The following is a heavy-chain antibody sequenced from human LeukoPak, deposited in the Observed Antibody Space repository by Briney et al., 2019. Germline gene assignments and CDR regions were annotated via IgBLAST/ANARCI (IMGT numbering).Heavy chain of an antibody. Sequence: GASVKVSCKASGYTFTSYGISWVRQAPGQGLEWMGWISAYNGNTNYAQKLQGRVTMTIDTSTSTAYMELRSLRSDDTAVYYCARAPVTMVRGVVVYYYYGMDVWGQGTTVTVSS. V-gene: IGHV1-18*01. D-gene: IGHD3-10*01. CDR1: GYTFTSYG. J-gene: IGHJ6*02. CDR2: ISAYNGNT. CDR3: ARAPVTMVRGVVVYYYYGMDV.